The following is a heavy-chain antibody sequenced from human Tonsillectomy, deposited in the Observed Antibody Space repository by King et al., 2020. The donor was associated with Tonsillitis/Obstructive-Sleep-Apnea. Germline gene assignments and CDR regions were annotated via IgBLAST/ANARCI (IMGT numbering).Heavy chain of an antibody. Sequence: VQRVESGGGLVQPGGSVRLSCVVSGFTFSNDWMSFVRQDPGVGLEWVANIKQGGSEKNYLDSVKGRFTISRDNAKNSLSLQMSSLGAEDTSVYYCARDRGHGYFDLWGRGTLVTVSS. J-gene: IGHJ2*01. CDR1: GFTFSNDW. CDR3: ARDRGHGYFDL. CDR2: IKQGGSEK. V-gene: IGHV3-7*04. D-gene: IGHD3-10*01.